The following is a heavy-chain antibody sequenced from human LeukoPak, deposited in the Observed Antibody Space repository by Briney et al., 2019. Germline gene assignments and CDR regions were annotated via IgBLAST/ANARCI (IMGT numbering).Heavy chain of an antibody. V-gene: IGHV4-59*01. CDR1: GGSINNYY. Sequence: PSETLSLTCIVSGGSINNYYWSWIRQPPGKELEWIGYIYYTGGTNYNPSLKSRVTILVDPSKNQFSLKLSSVTTADTAVYYCARGGGWYENCGQGTLVTVSS. CDR3: ARGGGWYEN. D-gene: IGHD6-19*01. CDR2: IYYTGGT. J-gene: IGHJ4*02.